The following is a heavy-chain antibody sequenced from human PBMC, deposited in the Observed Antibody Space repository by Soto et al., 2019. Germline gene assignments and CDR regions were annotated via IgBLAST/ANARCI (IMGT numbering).Heavy chain of an antibody. Sequence: ASVKVSCKASGYTFTGYAMHWVRQAPGQRLEWMGWINAGNGNTKYSQKFQGRVTISADKSTGTAYMELSSLRSEDTALYYCTIGSWSGEVFDIWGQGTMVTVSS. D-gene: IGHD2-21*01. CDR1: GYTFTGYA. CDR2: INAGNGNT. J-gene: IGHJ3*02. V-gene: IGHV1-3*01. CDR3: TIGSWSGEVFDI.